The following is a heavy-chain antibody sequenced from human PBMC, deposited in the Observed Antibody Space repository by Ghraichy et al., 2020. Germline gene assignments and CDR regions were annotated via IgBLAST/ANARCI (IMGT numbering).Heavy chain of an antibody. CDR3: AGVIVPAAYNPVDY. J-gene: IGHJ4*02. D-gene: IGHD2-2*01. CDR2: INHSGST. Sequence: SETLSLTCAVYGGSFSGYYWSWIRQPPGKGLEWIGEINHSGSTNYNPSLKSRVTISVDTSKNQFSLKLSSVTAADTAVYYCAGVIVPAAYNPVDYWGQGTLVTVSS. CDR1: GGSFSGYY. V-gene: IGHV4-34*01.